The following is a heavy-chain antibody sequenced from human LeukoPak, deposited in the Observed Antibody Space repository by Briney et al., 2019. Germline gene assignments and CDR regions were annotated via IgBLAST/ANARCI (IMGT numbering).Heavy chain of an antibody. V-gene: IGHV3-30*18. J-gene: IGHJ6*02. CDR1: GFIFSDYY. D-gene: IGHD1-26*01. CDR2: ISYDGSNK. CDR3: AKEGTRSHSQWAFDF. Sequence: GGSLRLSCAASGFIFSDYYMSWIRQVPGKGLEWVAVISYDGSNKYYADSVKGRFTISRDNSKNTLYLQTNSLRAEDTAVYYCAKEGTRSHSQWAFDFWGQGTTVTVSS.